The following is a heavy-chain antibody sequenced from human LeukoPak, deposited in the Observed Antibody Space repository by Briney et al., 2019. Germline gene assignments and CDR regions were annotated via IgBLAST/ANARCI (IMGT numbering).Heavy chain of an antibody. CDR2: IKRDGSAK. J-gene: IGHJ4*02. D-gene: IGHD3-22*01. Sequence: GGSLRLSCAATGFTFRDYWMTWVRRPPGKGLEWVANIKRDGSAKYYVDSVKGRFTISRDNAKNSLYLQMNSLRAEDTAVYYCARDPYDSSWGLCYFGYWGQGNLVTVSS. CDR1: GFTFRDYW. V-gene: IGHV3-7*04. CDR3: ARDPYDSSWGLCYFGY.